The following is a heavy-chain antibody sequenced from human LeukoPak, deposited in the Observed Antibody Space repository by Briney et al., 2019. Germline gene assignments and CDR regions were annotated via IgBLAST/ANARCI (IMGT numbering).Heavy chain of an antibody. V-gene: IGHV1-2*06. Sequence: ASVKVSCKASGYTFTGYYMHWGRQAPGQGLEWMGRINPNSGGTNYAQKFQGRVTMTRDTSISTAYMELSRLRSDDTAVYYCTRDRGYDYFFDYWGQGTLVTVSS. CDR2: INPNSGGT. J-gene: IGHJ4*02. CDR1: GYTFTGYY. CDR3: TRDRGYDYFFDY. D-gene: IGHD5-12*01.